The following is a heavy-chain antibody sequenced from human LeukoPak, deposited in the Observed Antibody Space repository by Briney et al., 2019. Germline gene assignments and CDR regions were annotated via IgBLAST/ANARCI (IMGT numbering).Heavy chain of an antibody. D-gene: IGHD3-22*01. CDR1: GFTFSSYS. V-gene: IGHV3-21*04. CDR2: ISSSSSYI. CDR3: AKDPALKSSSGYYYFDY. Sequence: GGSLRLSCAASGFTFSSYSMNWVRQAPGKGLEWVSSISSSSSYIYYADSVKGRFTISRDNAKNSLYLQMNSLRAEDTAVYYCAKDPALKSSSGYYYFDYWGQGTLVTVSS. J-gene: IGHJ4*02.